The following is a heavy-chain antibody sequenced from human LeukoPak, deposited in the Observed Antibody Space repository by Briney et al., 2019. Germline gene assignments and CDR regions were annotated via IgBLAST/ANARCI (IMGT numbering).Heavy chain of an antibody. V-gene: IGHV1-2*02. Sequence: EASVKVSCKASGYTFTGYYMHWVRQAPGQGLEWMGWINPNSGGTNYAQKFQGRVTMTRDASISTAYMELSRLRSDDTAVYYCARGKGCSSTSCPNWFDPWGQGTLVTVSS. CDR2: INPNSGGT. D-gene: IGHD2-2*01. J-gene: IGHJ5*02. CDR3: ARGKGCSSTSCPNWFDP. CDR1: GYTFTGYY.